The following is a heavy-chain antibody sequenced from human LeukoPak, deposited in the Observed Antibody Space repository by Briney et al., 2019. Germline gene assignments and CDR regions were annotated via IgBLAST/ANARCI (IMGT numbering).Heavy chain of an antibody. Sequence: ASVKVSCKASGYIFTGYYMHWVRQAPGQGLEWMGWINPNSGDTNYAQKFQGRVTMTRDTSISTAYMELSRLRSDDTAVYYCARESRQQGLLRFLEWLSLPNWFDPWGQGTLVTVSS. CDR3: ARESRQQGLLRFLEWLSLPNWFDP. CDR1: GYIFTGYY. CDR2: INPNSGDT. V-gene: IGHV1-2*02. D-gene: IGHD3-3*01. J-gene: IGHJ5*02.